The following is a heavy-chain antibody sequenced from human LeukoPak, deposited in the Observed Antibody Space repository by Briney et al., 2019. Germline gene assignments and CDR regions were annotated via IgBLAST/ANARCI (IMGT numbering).Heavy chain of an antibody. CDR1: GGSISSSYYY. J-gene: IGHJ4*02. D-gene: IGHD4-11*01. V-gene: IGHV4-39*07. CDR3: ARGPYSNLDY. CDR2: INHSGST. Sequence: PSETLSLTCTVSGGSISSSYYYWGWIRQPPGKGLEWIGEINHSGSTNYNPSLKSRVTISVDTSKNQFSLKLSSVTAADTAVYYCARGPYSNLDYWGQGTLVTVSS.